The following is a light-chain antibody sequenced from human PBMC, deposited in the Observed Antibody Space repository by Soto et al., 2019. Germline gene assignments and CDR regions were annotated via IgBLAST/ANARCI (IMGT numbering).Light chain of an antibody. CDR2: GNG. Sequence: QSVLTQPPSVSGAPGQRVTISCSGTSSSIGAGYEVHWYHQLPGTAPKLVVSGNGNRPSGVPDRLSASKSGTSASLAITGLQAEDEGHYYCSSYRSIGSLVFGTGTKLTVL. CDR1: SSSIGAGYE. CDR3: SSYRSIGSLV. V-gene: IGLV1-40*01. J-gene: IGLJ1*01.